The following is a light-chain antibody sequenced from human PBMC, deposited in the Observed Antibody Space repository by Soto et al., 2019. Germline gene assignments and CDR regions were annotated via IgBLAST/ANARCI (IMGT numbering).Light chain of an antibody. CDR1: QYISSY. CDR3: QQSYSNVALT. J-gene: IGKJ4*01. V-gene: IGKV1-39*01. CDR2: AAS. Sequence: DIQITQSPSSLSASVGDRVTITCRASQYISSYLNWYQQIPGKAPKVLIYAASTLQSGVPSRFSGSGSGTDFTLTISNLQPEDFATYYCQQSYSNVALTFGGGTKVDIK.